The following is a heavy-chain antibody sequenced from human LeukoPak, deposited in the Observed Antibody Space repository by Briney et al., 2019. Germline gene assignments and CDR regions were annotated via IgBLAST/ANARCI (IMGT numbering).Heavy chain of an antibody. CDR3: VRDLRWKPDY. Sequence: PWGSLRLSCAASGFTFSSCGMHWVRQAPGKGLEWVAVIRYDGSTNYYADSVKGRSIISGNNSKNTLYLQMNSLRAEDTAVYYCVRDLRWKPDYWGQGTLVTVSS. CDR2: IRYDGSTN. V-gene: IGHV3-33*01. CDR1: GFTFSSCG. J-gene: IGHJ4*02. D-gene: IGHD4-23*01.